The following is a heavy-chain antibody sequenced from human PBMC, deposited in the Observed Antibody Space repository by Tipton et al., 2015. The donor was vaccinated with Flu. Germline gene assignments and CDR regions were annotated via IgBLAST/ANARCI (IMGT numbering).Heavy chain of an antibody. CDR3: ARQDYYDVDLVDWYFDL. Sequence: GLVKPSETLSLTCSVSGDSITNNYWSWIRLAPGKGLEWIGYVSNSGTTKYNPSLKSRVSISVDTSKNNFSLKVISVTVADTAVYYCARQDYYDVDLVDWYFDLWGRGTLVTVSS. J-gene: IGHJ2*01. CDR1: GDSITNNY. D-gene: IGHD3-22*01. V-gene: IGHV4-59*01. CDR2: VSNSGTT.